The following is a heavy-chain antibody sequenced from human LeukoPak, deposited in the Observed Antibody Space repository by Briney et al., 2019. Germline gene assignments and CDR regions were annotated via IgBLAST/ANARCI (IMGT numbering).Heavy chain of an antibody. V-gene: IGHV3-48*03. Sequence: GGSLRLSCAASGFTFSSYEMNWVRQAPGKGQEWVSYISSSGSTIYYADSVKGRFTISRDNAKNSLYLQMNSLRAEDTAVYYCARVTRGYSYGVDYWGQGTLVTVSS. CDR3: ARVTRGYSYGVDY. D-gene: IGHD5-18*01. CDR2: ISSSGSTI. J-gene: IGHJ4*02. CDR1: GFTFSSYE.